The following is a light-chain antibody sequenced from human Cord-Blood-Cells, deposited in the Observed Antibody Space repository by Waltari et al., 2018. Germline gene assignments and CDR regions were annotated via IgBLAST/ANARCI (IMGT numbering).Light chain of an antibody. CDR2: GNS. V-gene: IGLV1-40*01. Sequence: QSVLTQPPSVSGAPGQRVTISCTGSSSNIGAGYDVHWYQQLPGTAPKLLIYGNSNRPSGVPDRFSGSKSGTSASLASTGLQAEDEADYYGQSYDSSLSGYVFGTGTKVTVL. J-gene: IGLJ1*01. CDR3: QSYDSSLSGYV. CDR1: SSNIGAGYD.